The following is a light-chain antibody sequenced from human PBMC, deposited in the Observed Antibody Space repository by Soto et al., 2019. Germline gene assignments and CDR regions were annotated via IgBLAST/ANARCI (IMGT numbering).Light chain of an antibody. Sequence: DIVMTQSPDSLAVSLGERATINCKSSQSVLSSSNNKNSLAWYQQKPGQPPKMLIYWASTRESGVPDRFSGSGSGTDFTLTISSLQAEDVAVYYCQQYYSTPPITFGQGTRLEIK. J-gene: IGKJ5*01. CDR2: WAS. CDR3: QQYYSTPPIT. V-gene: IGKV4-1*01. CDR1: QSVLSSSNNKNS.